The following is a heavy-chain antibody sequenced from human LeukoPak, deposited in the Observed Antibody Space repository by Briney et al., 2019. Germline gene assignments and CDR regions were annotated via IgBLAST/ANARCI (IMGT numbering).Heavy chain of an antibody. V-gene: IGHV1-2*02. D-gene: IGHD3-10*01. J-gene: IGHJ4*02. Sequence: ASVKVSCKASGYTFTGYYMHWVRQAPGQGLEWMGWINPNSGGTNYAQKFQGRVTKTRDTSISTAYMELSRLRSDDTAVYYCARDRTPHYYGSGSYPYYFDYWGQGTLVTVSS. CDR2: INPNSGGT. CDR3: ARDRTPHYYGSGSYPYYFDY. CDR1: GYTFTGYY.